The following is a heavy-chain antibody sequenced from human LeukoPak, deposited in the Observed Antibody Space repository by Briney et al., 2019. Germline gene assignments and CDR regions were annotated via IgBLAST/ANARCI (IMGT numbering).Heavy chain of an antibody. CDR1: GGTFSSYT. D-gene: IGHD1-26*01. V-gene: IGHV1-69*05. CDR3: ARVARGWELLQAFDY. CDR2: IIPIFGTA. Sequence: SVKVSCKASGGTFSSYTISWVRQAPGQGLEWMGGIIPIFGTANYAQKFQGRVTITTDESTSTAYMELSSLRSEDTAVYYCARVARGWELLQAFDYWGQGTLVTVSS. J-gene: IGHJ4*02.